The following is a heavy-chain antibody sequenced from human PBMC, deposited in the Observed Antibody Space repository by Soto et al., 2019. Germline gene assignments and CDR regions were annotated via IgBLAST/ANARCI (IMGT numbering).Heavy chain of an antibody. Sequence: GGSLRLSCAASAFTFSCYAMHWVRQSPGKGLEWVALISYDGSNKYYADSVKGRFSIPRDNSKNTLYLQMNSLRDEDTAVYYCARTSPGITGTIDPNNYYALDVWGQGTTVTVSS. CDR2: ISYDGSNK. V-gene: IGHV3-30-3*01. D-gene: IGHD1-7*01. CDR3: ARTSPGITGTIDPNNYYALDV. CDR1: AFTFSCYA. J-gene: IGHJ6*02.